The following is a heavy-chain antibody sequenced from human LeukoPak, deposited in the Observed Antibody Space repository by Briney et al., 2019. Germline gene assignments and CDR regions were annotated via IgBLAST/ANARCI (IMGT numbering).Heavy chain of an antibody. V-gene: IGHV3-7*01. CDR3: ASLCSSTIFYCY. J-gene: IGHJ4*02. CDR2: INQDGTEK. CDR1: GFTFSNYW. D-gene: IGHD2-2*01. Sequence: PGGSLRLSCAGSGFTFSNYWMSWVRQAPGKGLEWVAHINQDGTEKDYVDSVKGRFTISRDNAKNSLYLQMNSLRAEDTAVYYCASLCSSTIFYCYWGQGALVTVSS.